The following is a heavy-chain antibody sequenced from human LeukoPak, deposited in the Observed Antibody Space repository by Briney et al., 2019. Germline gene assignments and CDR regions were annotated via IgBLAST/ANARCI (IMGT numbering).Heavy chain of an antibody. CDR1: GYSFTSYW. CDR2: IDPSDSYT. V-gene: IGHV5-10-1*04. Sequence: GESLRISCKGSGYSFTSYWISWVRQMPGKGLEWMGRIDPSDSYTDYSPSFQGQVTISADKSISTAYLQWSSLKASDTAMYYCASHYDILTGSEKDDAFDIWGQGTMVTVSS. D-gene: IGHD3-9*01. J-gene: IGHJ3*02. CDR3: ASHYDILTGSEKDDAFDI.